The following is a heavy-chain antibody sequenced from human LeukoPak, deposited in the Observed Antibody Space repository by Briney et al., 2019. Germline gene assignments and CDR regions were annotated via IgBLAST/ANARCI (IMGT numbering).Heavy chain of an antibody. D-gene: IGHD2-2*01. CDR3: ARRLGIVVVPVLQAFDY. Sequence: SETLSLTCTVSGGSISSSSYYWGWIRQPPGKGLEWIGSIYYSGSTYYNPSLKSRVTISVDTSKNQFSLKLSSVTAADTAVYYCARRLGIVVVPVLQAFDYWGQGTLVTVSS. V-gene: IGHV4-39*01. CDR2: IYYSGST. J-gene: IGHJ4*02. CDR1: GGSISSSSYY.